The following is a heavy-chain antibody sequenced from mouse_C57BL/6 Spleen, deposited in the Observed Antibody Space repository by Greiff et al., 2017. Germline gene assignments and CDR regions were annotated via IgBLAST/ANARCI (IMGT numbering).Heavy chain of an antibody. Sequence: VQLQQPGTELVKPGASVKLSCKASGYTFTSYWMHWVKQRPGQGLEWIGNINPSNGGTNYNEQFKSKATLTVDKSSSTAYMQRSSLTSEDSAVYYCARGIYDGDYGYFDVWGTGTTVTVSS. CDR2: INPSNGGT. D-gene: IGHD2-3*01. J-gene: IGHJ1*03. V-gene: IGHV1-53*01. CDR1: GYTFTSYW. CDR3: ARGIYDGDYGYFDV.